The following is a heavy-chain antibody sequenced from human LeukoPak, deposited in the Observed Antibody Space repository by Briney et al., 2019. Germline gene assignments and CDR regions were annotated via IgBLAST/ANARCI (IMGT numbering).Heavy chain of an antibody. CDR1: GGSISSYY. CDR3: AKDLPFIAVAANTFDY. J-gene: IGHJ4*02. CDR2: IYTSGST. V-gene: IGHV4-4*07. D-gene: IGHD6-19*01. Sequence: SETLSLTCTVSGGSISSYYWSWIRQPAGKGLEWIGRIYTSGSTNYNPSLKSRVTMSVDTSKNQFSLKLSSVTAADTAVYYCAKDLPFIAVAANTFDYWGQGTLVTVSS.